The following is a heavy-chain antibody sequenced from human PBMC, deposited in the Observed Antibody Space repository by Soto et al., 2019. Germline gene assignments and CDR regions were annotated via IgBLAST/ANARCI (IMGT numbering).Heavy chain of an antibody. J-gene: IGHJ4*02. CDR3: AKGLTQLWPAAADY. D-gene: IGHD5-18*01. CDR1: GFTFSSYA. CDR2: ISGSGGST. V-gene: IGHV3-23*01. Sequence: EVQLLESGGGLVQPGGSLRLSCAASGFTFSSYAMSWVRQAPGKGLEWVSGISGSGGSTYYADSVKGRVTISRDNSKNTRYLQMNSLRAEDTAVYYCAKGLTQLWPAAADYWGQGTLVTVSS.